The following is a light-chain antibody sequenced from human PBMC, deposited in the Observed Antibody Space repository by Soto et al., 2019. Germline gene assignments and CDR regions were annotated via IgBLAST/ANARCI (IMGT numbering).Light chain of an antibody. V-gene: IGLV2-14*01. CDR2: EVT. CDR3: VSYATSTTLYV. J-gene: IGLJ1*01. CDR1: SSDVGSFNY. Sequence: SVLTQPASVSGSPGQSITISCTATSSDVGSFNYVSCYQHHPGKAPKLMIYEVTSRPSGVSNRFSGSKSGNTASLTISGLQAEDEADYYCVSYATSTTLYVFGSGTKVTVL.